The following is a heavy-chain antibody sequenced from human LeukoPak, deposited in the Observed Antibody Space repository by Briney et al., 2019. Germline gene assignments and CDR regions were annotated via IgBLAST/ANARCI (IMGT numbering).Heavy chain of an antibody. D-gene: IGHD3-9*01. CDR2: INTGNGNT. V-gene: IGHV1-3*04. Sequence: APVKVSCKASGYTFTSYAMHWVRQAPGQRLEWMGWINTGNGNTKYSQKFQGRVTITRDTSASTAYMELSSLRSEDTAVYYCARDLFSLRYFDQTRYDPWGQGTLVTVSS. CDR3: ARDLFSLRYFDQTRYDP. J-gene: IGHJ5*02. CDR1: GYTFTSYA.